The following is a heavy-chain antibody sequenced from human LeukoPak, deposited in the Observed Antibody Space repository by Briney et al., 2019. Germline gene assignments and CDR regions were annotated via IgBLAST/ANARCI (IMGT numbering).Heavy chain of an antibody. J-gene: IGHJ4*02. Sequence: GGALRLSYAASGFTFSSYAMSWVRQAPGKGLEWVSAIRDSGSSTHYADSVKGRFTTSRDNSKNTLFLQMNSLRAEDTAIYYCAKYGPQDSGSSHFDYWGQGALVTVSS. CDR1: GFTFSSYA. D-gene: IGHD1-26*01. CDR3: AKYGPQDSGSSHFDY. V-gene: IGHV3-23*01. CDR2: IRDSGSST.